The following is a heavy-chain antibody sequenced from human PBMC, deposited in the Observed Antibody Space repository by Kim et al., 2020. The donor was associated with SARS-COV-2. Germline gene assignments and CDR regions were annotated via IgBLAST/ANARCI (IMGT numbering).Heavy chain of an antibody. CDR1: GGTFSSYA. V-gene: IGHV1-69*06. J-gene: IGHJ6*02. D-gene: IGHD1-26*01. Sequence: SVKVSCKASGGTFSSYAISWVRQAPGQGLEWMGGIIPIFGTANYAQKFQGRVTITADKSTSTAYMELSSLRSEDTAVYYCARSYHGSSYYYYYGMDVWGQGTTVTVSS. CDR3: ARSYHGSSYYYYYGMDV. CDR2: IIPIFGTA.